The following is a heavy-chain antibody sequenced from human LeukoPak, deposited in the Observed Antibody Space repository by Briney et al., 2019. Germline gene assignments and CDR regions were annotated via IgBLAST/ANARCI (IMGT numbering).Heavy chain of an antibody. CDR2: INWNGGST. D-gene: IGHD6-13*01. J-gene: IGHJ6*03. Sequence: GGSLRLSCVGSGFTFSTHGMNWVRQAPGKGLEWVSGINWNGGSTGYADSVKGRFTISRDNAKNSLYLQMNSLRAEDTALYYCARGTGQQLAHYYYYMDVWGKGTTVTVSS. V-gene: IGHV3-20*04. CDR1: GFTFSTHG. CDR3: ARGTGQQLAHYYYYMDV.